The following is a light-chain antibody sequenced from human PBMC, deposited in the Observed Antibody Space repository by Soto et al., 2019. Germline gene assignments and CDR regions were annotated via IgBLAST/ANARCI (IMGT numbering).Light chain of an antibody. CDR3: QQYGSSQT. V-gene: IGKV3-20*01. J-gene: IGKJ1*01. CDR2: GAS. Sequence: EIGLSQSPGTVSLSPGERATLSCRASQSVSSSYLAWYQQKPGQAPRLLIYGASSRATGIPDRFSGSGSGTDFTLTISRLEPEDFAVYYSQQYGSSQTFGQGTKVDNK. CDR1: QSVSSSY.